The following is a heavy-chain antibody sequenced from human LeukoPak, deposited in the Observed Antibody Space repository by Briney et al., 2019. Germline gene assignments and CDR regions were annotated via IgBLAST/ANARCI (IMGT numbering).Heavy chain of an antibody. CDR1: GFTFSNYW. CDR3: ARDKKSGESSEIDF. V-gene: IGHV3-74*03. Sequence: GGSLRLSCAASGFTFSNYWVHWVRQAPGKGLVWVSRINRDGSTTKYADSVKGRYTVSRDNAKNTLNLQMNSLRAEDTAVYYCARDKKSGESSEIDFWGQGTLVTVSS. CDR2: INRDGSTT. D-gene: IGHD3-10*01. J-gene: IGHJ4*02.